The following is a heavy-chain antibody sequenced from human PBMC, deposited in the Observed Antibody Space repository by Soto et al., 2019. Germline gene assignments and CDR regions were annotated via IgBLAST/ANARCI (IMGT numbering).Heavy chain of an antibody. J-gene: IGHJ4*02. CDR1: GFTLSSYS. CDR2: ISSSSSTI. Sequence: ASVKVSCAASGFTLSSYSMNWVRQAPGKGLEWVSYISSSSSTIYYADSVKGRFTISRDNAKNSLYLQMNSLRAEDTAVYYCARAYSGYDYGLDYWGQGTLVTVSS. D-gene: IGHD5-12*01. CDR3: ARAYSGYDYGLDY. V-gene: IGHV3-48*01.